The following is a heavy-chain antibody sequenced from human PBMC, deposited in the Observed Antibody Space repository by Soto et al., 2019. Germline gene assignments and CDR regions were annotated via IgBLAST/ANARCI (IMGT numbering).Heavy chain of an antibody. V-gene: IGHV4-59*08. CDR1: GGSISSYY. D-gene: IGHD5-18*01. CDR3: ARLVWSYGTWFDP. Sequence: SETLSLTCTVSGGSISSYYWSWIRQPPGKGLEWIGYIYYSGSTNYNPSLKSRITISVDTSKNQFSLKLSSVTAADTAVYYCARLVWSYGTWFDPWGQGTLVTVSS. CDR2: IYYSGST. J-gene: IGHJ5*02.